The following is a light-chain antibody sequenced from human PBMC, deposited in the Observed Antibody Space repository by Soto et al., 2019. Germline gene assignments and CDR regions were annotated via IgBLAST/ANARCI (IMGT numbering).Light chain of an antibody. CDR3: QQSYSTPYT. CDR1: QSISSY. J-gene: IGKJ2*01. CDR2: AAS. V-gene: IGKV1-39*01. Sequence: DIQMTQSPSSLSASVGDRVTITCRASQSISSYLNWYQQKPGKAPKLLIYAASSLQSGVPSRFSGSGSGTDFILTISSLQPEDFATYYCQQSYSTPYTFGQGTK.